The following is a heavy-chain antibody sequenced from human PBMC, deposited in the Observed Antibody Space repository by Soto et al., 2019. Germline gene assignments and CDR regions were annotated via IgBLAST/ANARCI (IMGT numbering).Heavy chain of an antibody. V-gene: IGHV1-18*01. CDR3: ASDGPLGENYYYAGMDV. J-gene: IGHJ6*02. CDR2: ISAYNGNT. CDR1: GYTFTSYG. D-gene: IGHD3-16*01. Sequence: QVQLVQSGAEVKKPGASVKVSCKASGYTFTSYGISWVRQAPGQGLEWMGWISAYNGNTNYAQKLQGRVTMTTDTSTSKAYMELRSLRSDDTAVYYCASDGPLGENYYYAGMDVWGQGTTVTVSS.